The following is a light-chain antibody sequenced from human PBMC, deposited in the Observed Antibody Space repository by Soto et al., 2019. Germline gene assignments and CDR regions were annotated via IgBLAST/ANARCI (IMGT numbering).Light chain of an antibody. CDR1: QGIRND. V-gene: IGKV1-6*01. CDR2: AAS. Sequence: AIQMTQSPSSLSASVGDRVTITCRANQGIRNDLGWYQQKPGKAPKLLIYAASSLQCGVPSRSSGRGSGTDLTLNISSLHPEDFATYYCLQDYNYPWTFGQGTKVEIK. CDR3: LQDYNYPWT. J-gene: IGKJ1*01.